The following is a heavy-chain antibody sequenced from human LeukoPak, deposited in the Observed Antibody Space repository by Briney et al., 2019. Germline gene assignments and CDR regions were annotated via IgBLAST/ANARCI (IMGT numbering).Heavy chain of an antibody. D-gene: IGHD6-19*01. CDR2: INPNSGGR. CDR3: ARDVSPLSSGSYEVFYYGMDV. Sequence: GASVKVSCKASGYTFTGYYIHWVWQAPGQGLEWMGWINPNSGGRKYAQKFEGRVTITRDTSITTAYMEVSRLRSDDTAMYYCARDVSPLSSGSYEVFYYGMDVWGQRTTVTVSS. J-gene: IGHJ6*02. CDR1: GYTFTGYY. V-gene: IGHV1-2*02.